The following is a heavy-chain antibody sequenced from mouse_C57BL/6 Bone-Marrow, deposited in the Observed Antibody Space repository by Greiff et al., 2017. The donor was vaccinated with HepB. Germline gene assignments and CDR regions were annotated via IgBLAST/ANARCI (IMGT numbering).Heavy chain of an antibody. D-gene: IGHD4-1*01. J-gene: IGHJ1*03. CDR3: ARDALTGPYWYFDV. CDR1: GFTFSSYA. Sequence: EVKLMESGGGLVKPGGSLKLSCAASGFTFSSYAMSWVRQTPEKRLEWVATISDGGSYTYYPDNVKGRFTISRDNAKNNLYLQMSHLKSEDTAMYYCARDALTGPYWYFDVWGTGTTVTVSS. V-gene: IGHV5-4*01. CDR2: ISDGGSYT.